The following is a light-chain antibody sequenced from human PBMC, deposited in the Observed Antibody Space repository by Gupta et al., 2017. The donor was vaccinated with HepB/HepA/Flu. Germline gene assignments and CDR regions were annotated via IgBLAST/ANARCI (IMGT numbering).Light chain of an antibody. J-gene: IGKJ5*01. CDR2: EAS. CDR1: ENINTW. Sequence: DIQVTQSPSTLSASVGDRVTITCRASENINTWMAWYQQKPGKAPDLLIYEASNLVSGVPSRFSGSGYGTEFTLTISSLQPDDFGSYYCQQHGTYPITFGQGTRLEIK. V-gene: IGKV1-5*03. CDR3: QQHGTYPIT.